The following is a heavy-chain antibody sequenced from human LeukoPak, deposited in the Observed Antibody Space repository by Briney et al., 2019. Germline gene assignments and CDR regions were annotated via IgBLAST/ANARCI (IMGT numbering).Heavy chain of an antibody. CDR3: AREGTYGDYGIYYYYMDV. V-gene: IGHV3-21*01. D-gene: IGHD4-17*01. J-gene: IGHJ6*03. CDR2: ISSSSYI. CDR1: GFTFSSYS. Sequence: PGESLRLSCAASGFTFSSYSMNWVRQAPGKGLEWVSSISSSSYIYYADSVKGRFTISRDNAKNSLYLQMNSLRAEDTAVYYCAREGTYGDYGIYYYYMDVWGKGTTVTVS.